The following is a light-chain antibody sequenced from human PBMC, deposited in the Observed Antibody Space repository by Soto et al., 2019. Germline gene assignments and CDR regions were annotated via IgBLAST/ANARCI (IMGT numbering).Light chain of an antibody. J-gene: IGKJ1*01. CDR3: QQYGSSGT. CDR2: GAS. V-gene: IGKV3-20*01. Sequence: ETVLTQAPGTLSLSPGERDTLSCRASQSVSNNYLAWYQQKPGQAPMLLIYGASNRATGIPDRFSGSWSGTDFTLTISRLEPEDFAVYYCQQYGSSGTFGQGTKVDIK. CDR1: QSVSNNY.